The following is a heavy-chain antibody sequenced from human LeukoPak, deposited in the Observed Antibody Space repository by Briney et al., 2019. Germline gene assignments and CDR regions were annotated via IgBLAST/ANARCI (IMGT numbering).Heavy chain of an antibody. D-gene: IGHD4-17*01. V-gene: IGHV3-23*01. CDR1: GFTFRLYV. CDR3: ARNAYGAQTPSDV. CDR2: ITGSGGSI. J-gene: IGHJ6*02. Sequence: GGSLRLSCAASGFTFRLYVMTWVRQAPGKGLEWVSAITGSGGSIYYADSVRGRFTISRDNSKNTLYLQMSSLRAEDTAVYYCARNAYGAQTPSDVWGQGTTVTVSS.